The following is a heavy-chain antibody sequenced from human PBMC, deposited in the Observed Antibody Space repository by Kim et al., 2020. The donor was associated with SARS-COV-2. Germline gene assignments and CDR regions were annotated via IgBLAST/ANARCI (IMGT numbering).Heavy chain of an antibody. CDR1: GGSFSGYY. V-gene: IGHV4-34*01. J-gene: IGHJ2*01. CDR2: INHSGST. CDR3: ARGPITMIVVVIKDWYFDL. Sequence: SETLSLTCAVYGGSFSGYYWSWIRQPPGKGLEWIGEINHSGSTNYNPSLKSRVTISVDTSKNQFSLKLSSVTAADTAVYYCARGPITMIVVVIKDWYFDLWGRGTLVTVSS. D-gene: IGHD3-22*01.